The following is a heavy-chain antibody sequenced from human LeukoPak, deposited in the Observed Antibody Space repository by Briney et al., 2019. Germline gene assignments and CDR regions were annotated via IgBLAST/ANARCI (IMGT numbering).Heavy chain of an antibody. CDR2: VHPSEGT. J-gene: IGHJ4*02. CDR1: GGSVSHSNW. V-gene: IGHV4-4*02. D-gene: IGHD5-24*01. Sequence: PSETLSLTCAVSGGSVSHSNWWTWVRQSPGKGLEWIGEVHPSEGTNYNPSLKSRVTISLDKSKNQFSLELNSVTPEDTAVYYCARRRWLQLDFDYWGQGTLVTVSS. CDR3: ARRRWLQLDFDY.